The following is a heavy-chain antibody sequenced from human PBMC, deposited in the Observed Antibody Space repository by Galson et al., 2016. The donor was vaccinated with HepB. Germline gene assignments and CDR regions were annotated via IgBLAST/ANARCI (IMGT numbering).Heavy chain of an antibody. J-gene: IGHJ4*02. V-gene: IGHV6-1*01. CDR2: TYFRSRWYY. CDR3: AREGFTNTQWLVIDY. Sequence: CAISGDSVSSNTATWNWIRQSPSRGLEWLGRTYFRSRWYYEYALSVKSRITINPDTSKNQFSLQLNSVTPEDTAVYYCAREGFTNTQWLVIDYWGQGTLVTVSS. CDR1: GDSVSSNTAT. D-gene: IGHD6-19*01.